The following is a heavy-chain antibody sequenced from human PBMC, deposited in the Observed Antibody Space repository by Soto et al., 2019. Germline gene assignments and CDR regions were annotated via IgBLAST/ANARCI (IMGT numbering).Heavy chain of an antibody. CDR1: GFTFRSYG. D-gene: IGHD3-22*01. V-gene: IGHV3-33*01. J-gene: IGHJ4*02. CDR2: IWYDGSNK. Sequence: PGGSLRLSCAASGFTFRSYGMHWVRQAPGKGLEWVAFIWYDGSNKYYADSVKGRFTISRDNSKNTMYLQMNSLRAEDTAVYYCARDPPDDSSGYYSFDYWGQGTLVT. CDR3: ARDPPDDSSGYYSFDY.